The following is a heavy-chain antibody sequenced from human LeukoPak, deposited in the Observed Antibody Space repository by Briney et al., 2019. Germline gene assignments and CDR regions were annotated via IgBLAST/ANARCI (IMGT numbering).Heavy chain of an antibody. V-gene: IGHV3-21*01. J-gene: IGHJ3*02. CDR2: ISSSSSYI. Sequence: GGSLRLSCAASGFTFSSYSMNWVCQAPGKRLEWVSSISSSSSYIYYADSVKGRFTISRDNAKNSLYLQMNSLRAEDTAVYYCAREAPGAFDIWGQGTMVTVSS. CDR1: GFTFSSYS. CDR3: AREAPGAFDI.